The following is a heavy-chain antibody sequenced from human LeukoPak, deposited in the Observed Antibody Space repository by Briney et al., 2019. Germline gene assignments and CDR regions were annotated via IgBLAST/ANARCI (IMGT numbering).Heavy chain of an antibody. D-gene: IGHD3-3*01. CDR3: ARGFRRIFGVAKRGLNWFDP. CDR2: IQTSGST. V-gene: IGHV4-61*02. CDR1: GGAISSGSYF. Sequence: KPSQTLSLTCTVSGGAISSGSYFWSWIRQPAGIGLEWIGRIQTSGSTNYNPSLKSRVTISIDTSQNQFSLKLSSVTAADTAVYYCARGFRRIFGVAKRGLNWFDPWGQGTLVTVSS. J-gene: IGHJ5*02.